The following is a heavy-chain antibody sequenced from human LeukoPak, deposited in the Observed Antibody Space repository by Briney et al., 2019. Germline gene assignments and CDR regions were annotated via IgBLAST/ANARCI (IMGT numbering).Heavy chain of an antibody. CDR3: AKDTYYYDRRCYARAPFDS. CDR2: IYYSGST. D-gene: IGHD3-22*01. Sequence: PSETLSLTCTVSGGSISSSSYYWGWIRQPPGKGLKWIGSIYYSGSTYYSPSLKSRVTISVDMSKNQFSLKLSSVTAADTAVYYLAKDTYYYDRRCYARAPFDSWGQGTLVTVSS. J-gene: IGHJ4*02. CDR1: GGSISSSSYY. V-gene: IGHV4-39*07.